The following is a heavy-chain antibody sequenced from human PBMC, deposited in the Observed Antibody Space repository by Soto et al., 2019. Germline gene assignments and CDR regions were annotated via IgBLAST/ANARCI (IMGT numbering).Heavy chain of an antibody. V-gene: IGHV4-39*01. J-gene: IGHJ4*02. CDR3: ASQGGVIGGRPTSIDY. CDR2: IYYSGST. D-gene: IGHD3-16*02. CDR1: GGSISSSSYY. Sequence: SETLSLTCTVSGGSISSSSYYWGWIRQPPGKGLEWIGSIYYSGSTYYNPSLKSRVTISVDTSKNQFSLKLSSVTAADTAVYYCASQGGVIGGRPTSIDYWGQGTLVTVSS.